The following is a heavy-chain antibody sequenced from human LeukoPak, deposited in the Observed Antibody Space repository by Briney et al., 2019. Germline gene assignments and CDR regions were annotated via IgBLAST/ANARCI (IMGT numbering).Heavy chain of an antibody. CDR3: QYCGSTSCYTY. V-gene: IGHV3-74*01. J-gene: IGHJ4*02. CDR2: INHDGSFT. Sequence: GGSLRLSCAASGFTFSGYWMHWVRQAPGKGLVWVSLINHDGSFTSYADSVKGRFTVSRDNAKNTLYLQMNSLRAEDTAVYYCQYCGSTSCYTYWGQGTLVTVSS. CDR1: GFTFSGYW. D-gene: IGHD2-2*02.